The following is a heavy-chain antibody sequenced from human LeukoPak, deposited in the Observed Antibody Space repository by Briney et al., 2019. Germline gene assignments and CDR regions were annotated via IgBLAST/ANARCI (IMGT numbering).Heavy chain of an antibody. Sequence: PSETLSLTCAVYGGSFSGYYWSWIRQPPGKGLEWIGEINHSGSTNYNPSLKSRVTISVDTSKNQFSLKLSSVTAADTAVYYCARAMSIAARLQTIFDYWGQGTLVTVSS. J-gene: IGHJ4*02. CDR3: ARAMSIAARLQTIFDY. CDR1: GGSFSGYY. CDR2: INHSGST. V-gene: IGHV4-34*01. D-gene: IGHD6-6*01.